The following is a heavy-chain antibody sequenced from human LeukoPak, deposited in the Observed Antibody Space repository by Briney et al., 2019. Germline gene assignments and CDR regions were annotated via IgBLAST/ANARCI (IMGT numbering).Heavy chain of an antibody. CDR2: IIPILGIA. Sequence: SVKVSCKASGGTFSSYAISWVRQAPGQGLEWMGRIIPILGIANYAQKFQGRVTITADKSTSTAYMELSSLRSEDTAVYYCARDPAYWGQSVILADYWGQGTLVTVSS. CDR3: ARDPAYWGQSVILADY. V-gene: IGHV1-69*04. CDR1: GGTFSSYA. J-gene: IGHJ4*02. D-gene: IGHD7-27*01.